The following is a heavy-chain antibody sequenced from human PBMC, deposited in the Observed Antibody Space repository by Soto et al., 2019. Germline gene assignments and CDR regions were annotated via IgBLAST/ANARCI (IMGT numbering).Heavy chain of an antibody. CDR2: INPSGGGT. D-gene: IGHD4-4*01. J-gene: IGHJ4*02. Sequence: QVQLVQSGAEVKKPGASVNISCKASGHTVTNYFMHWVRQAPGQGLEWMGIINPSGGGTTYAQKCQDRVTMTRDTSTSTVYMQLSSLRSEDTAVYYCAREVESTDYWGQGTLVTVSS. CDR1: GHTVTNYF. CDR3: AREVESTDY. V-gene: IGHV1-46*03.